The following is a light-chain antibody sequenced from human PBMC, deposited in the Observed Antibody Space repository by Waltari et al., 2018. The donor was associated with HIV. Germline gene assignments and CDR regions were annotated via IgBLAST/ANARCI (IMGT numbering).Light chain of an antibody. Sequence: QSVLTQPPSVSAAPGQKVPISCSGSNSTIGNNYVSCYQQLPGTAPKLLIYDNNKRPSGIPDRFSGSKSGTSATLGITGLQTGDEADYYCGTWDSSLSAVLFGGGTQLTVL. J-gene: IGLJ2*01. CDR3: GTWDSSLSAVL. CDR1: NSTIGNNY. CDR2: DNN. V-gene: IGLV1-51*01.